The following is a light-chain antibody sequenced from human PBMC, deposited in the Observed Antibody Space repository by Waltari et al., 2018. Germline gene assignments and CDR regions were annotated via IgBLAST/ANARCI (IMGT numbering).Light chain of an antibody. CDR3: SIWDDSLNGPV. CDR2: FNN. CDR1: SSNFITST. V-gene: IGLV1-44*01. J-gene: IGLJ3*02. Sequence: QSVLTQPPSASGTPGQRVTISCSGGSSNFITSTGNWYQHLPGTAPKLLFYFNNLRPSGVPDRFSGSKSGTSASLAITGLQSEDEASYYCSIWDDSLNGPVFGGGTTLTVL.